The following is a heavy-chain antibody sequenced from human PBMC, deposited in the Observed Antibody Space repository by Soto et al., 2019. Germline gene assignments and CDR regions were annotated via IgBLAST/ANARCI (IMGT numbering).Heavy chain of an antibody. Sequence: QVQLQESGPGLVKPSQTLSLTCTVSGGSISSGGYYWSWIRQHPGKGLEWIGYIYYSGSTYYNPSLKSRVTISVDTSKNQFSLKLSSVTAADTAVYYCARAIEGLTMVRGVSRYYFDYWGQGTLVTVSS. J-gene: IGHJ4*02. CDR3: ARAIEGLTMVRGVSRYYFDY. CDR1: GGSISSGGYY. D-gene: IGHD3-10*01. V-gene: IGHV4-31*03. CDR2: IYYSGST.